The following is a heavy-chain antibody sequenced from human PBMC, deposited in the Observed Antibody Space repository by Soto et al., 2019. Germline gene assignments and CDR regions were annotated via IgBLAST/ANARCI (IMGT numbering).Heavy chain of an antibody. CDR1: GGSISSGDYY. CDR2: IYYSGST. Sequence: QVQLQESGPGLVKPSQTLSLTCTVSGGSISSGDYYWSWIRQPPGKGLEWIGYIYYSGSTYYNPSLKSRVTISVDTFKNQFPLKLGSVTSADTAVYFRASYCSSTSWPSQWGQGTLVTVSS. V-gene: IGHV4-30-4*01. D-gene: IGHD2-2*01. J-gene: IGHJ4*02. CDR3: ASYCSSTSWPSQ.